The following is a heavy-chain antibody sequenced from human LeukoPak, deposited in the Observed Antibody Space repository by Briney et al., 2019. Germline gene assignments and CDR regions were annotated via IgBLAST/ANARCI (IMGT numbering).Heavy chain of an antibody. CDR1: GYTFTGYY. D-gene: IGHD5-12*01. CDR3: AFVSGSPGDYYYYYGMDV. J-gene: IGHJ6*02. CDR2: INPNSGGT. V-gene: IGHV1-2*02. Sequence: ASVKASGKASGYTFTGYYMHWVRQAPGQGLEGMGWINPNSGGTNYAQKFQGRVTMTRDTSISTAYMELSRLRSDDTAVYYCAFVSGSPGDYYYYYGMDVWGQGTTVTVSS.